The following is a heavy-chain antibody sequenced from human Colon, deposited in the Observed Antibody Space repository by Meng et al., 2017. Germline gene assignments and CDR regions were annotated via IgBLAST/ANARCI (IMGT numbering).Heavy chain of an antibody. D-gene: IGHD5-24*01. CDR3: AKDLLPDGLYEIDR. V-gene: IGHV3-23*01. Sequence: GESLKISCTGSGFSFNIYAMNWVRPAPGKGLEWVSLIIRNSADIFYADSVKGRFTISRDNSKNTLYLQMDNLGADDAAVYFCAKDLLPDGLYEIDRWGQGTLVTVSS. CDR2: IIRNSADI. CDR1: GFSFNIYA. J-gene: IGHJ4*02.